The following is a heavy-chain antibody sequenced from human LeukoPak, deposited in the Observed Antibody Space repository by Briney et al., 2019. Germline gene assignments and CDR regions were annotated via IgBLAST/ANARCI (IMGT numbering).Heavy chain of an antibody. J-gene: IGHJ4*02. CDR3: ARQSISGSSLSYFDY. CDR1: GXSISSYY. CDR2: IYDSGST. V-gene: IGHV4-59*01. Sequence: SETLSLTCTVSGXSISSYYWSWIRQPPGKGLEWIGNIYDSGSTNYNPSLKSRVTISVDTSKNQCSLKLSSVTAADTAVYYCARQSISGSSLSYFDYWGQGTLVNVSS. D-gene: IGHD3-22*01.